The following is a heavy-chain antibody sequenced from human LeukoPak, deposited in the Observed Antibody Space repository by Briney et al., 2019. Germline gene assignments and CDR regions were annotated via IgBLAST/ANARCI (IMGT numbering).Heavy chain of an antibody. CDR2: INHSGST. Sequence: SETLSLTCAVYGGPFSGYYWSWIRQPPGKGLEWIGEINHSGSTNYNPSLKSRVTISVDTSKNQFPLKLSSVTAADTAVYYCARGLRVGSGKFLVNWFDPWGQGTLVTVSS. CDR1: GGPFSGYY. CDR3: ARGLRVGSGKFLVNWFDP. J-gene: IGHJ5*02. V-gene: IGHV4-34*01. D-gene: IGHD3-10*01.